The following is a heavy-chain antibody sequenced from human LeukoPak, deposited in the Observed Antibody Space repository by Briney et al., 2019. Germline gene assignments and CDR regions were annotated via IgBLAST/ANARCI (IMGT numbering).Heavy chain of an antibody. CDR2: IYYSGST. D-gene: IGHD3-22*01. J-gene: IGHJ4*02. V-gene: IGHV4-61*01. Sequence: SETLSLTCTVSGGSVSSGSYYWSWIRQPPGKGLEWIGYIYYSGSTDYNPSLKSRVTISVDTSKNQFSLKLSSVTAADTAVYYCARYYYDSSGSFDYWGQGTLVTVSS. CDR1: GGSVSSGSYY. CDR3: ARYYYDSSGSFDY.